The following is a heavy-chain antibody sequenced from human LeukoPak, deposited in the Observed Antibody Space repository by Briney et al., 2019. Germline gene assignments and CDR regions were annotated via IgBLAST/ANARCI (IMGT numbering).Heavy chain of an antibody. CDR2: INSDGSST. CDR3: ARGSDRVAVAGLNWFDP. V-gene: IGHV3-74*01. D-gene: IGHD6-19*01. Sequence: GGSLRLSCAASGFTFSDYRMHWVRQAPGKGLVWVSRINSDGSSTRYADSVKGRFTISRDNAKNTLYLQMNSLRAEDTAVYYCARGSDRVAVAGLNWFDPWGQGTLVTVSS. J-gene: IGHJ5*02. CDR1: GFTFSDYR.